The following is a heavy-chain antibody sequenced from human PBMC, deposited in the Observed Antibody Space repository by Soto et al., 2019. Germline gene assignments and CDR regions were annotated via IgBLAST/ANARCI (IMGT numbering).Heavy chain of an antibody. D-gene: IGHD6-19*01. V-gene: IGHV3-30*03. CDR3: GAVAGRLRGGMDV. Sequence: QVQLVESGGGVVQPGRSLRLSCAASGFTFSNYGMHWVRQAPGRGLEWVAVISYDGSNKYYADSVKGRFTISRDNSKNTLYLQMNSLRPEDTAVYYSGAVAGRLRGGMDVWGQGTTVTVSS. CDR2: ISYDGSNK. J-gene: IGHJ6*02. CDR1: GFTFSNYG.